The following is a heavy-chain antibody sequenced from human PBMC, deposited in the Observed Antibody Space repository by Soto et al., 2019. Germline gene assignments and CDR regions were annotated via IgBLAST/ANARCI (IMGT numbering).Heavy chain of an antibody. CDR3: ARHDCSSSSCYYYYYYSMDV. Sequence: QVQLVQSGAEVKKPGSSVKVSCKTSGGTFSSYAISWVRQAPGQGLEWMGGIIPIFDTANYAQKFQGRVTITADESTSTAYMELSSLRSEDTAVYYGARHDCSSSSCYYYYYYSMDVWGQGTTVTVSS. CDR2: IIPIFDTA. V-gene: IGHV1-69*12. D-gene: IGHD2-2*01. CDR1: GGTFSSYA. J-gene: IGHJ6*02.